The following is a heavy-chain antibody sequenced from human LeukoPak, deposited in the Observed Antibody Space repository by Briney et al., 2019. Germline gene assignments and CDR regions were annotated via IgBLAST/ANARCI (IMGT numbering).Heavy chain of an antibody. Sequence: SETLSLTCTVSGGSISSYYWSWIRQPTGKGLEWIGYIYTSGSTNYNPSLKSRVTISVDTSKNQFSLKLSSVTAADTAVYYCCYGSGSYSLIDYWGQGTLVTVSS. CDR1: GGSISSYY. D-gene: IGHD3-10*01. CDR2: IYTSGST. J-gene: IGHJ4*02. CDR3: CYGSGSYSLIDY. V-gene: IGHV4-4*09.